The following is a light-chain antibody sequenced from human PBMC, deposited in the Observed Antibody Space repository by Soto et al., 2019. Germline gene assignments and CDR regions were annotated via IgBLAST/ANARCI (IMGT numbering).Light chain of an antibody. J-gene: IGKJ1*01. V-gene: IGKV3-20*01. CDR2: AAS. CDR3: QQYGSSRWT. CDR1: QRVSSTY. Sequence: PGEKATLSCRASQRVSSTYLAWYQQRPGQAPRPLISAASSRATGTPDRFSGSGSGTDFTLTISRLEPEDFAVYYCQQYGSSRWTFGQGTKVDIK.